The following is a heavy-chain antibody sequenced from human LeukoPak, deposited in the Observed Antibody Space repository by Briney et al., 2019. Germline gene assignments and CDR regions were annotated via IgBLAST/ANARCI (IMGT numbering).Heavy chain of an antibody. CDR2: IYYSGST. Sequence: SETLSLTCTASGGSISSSSYYWGWIRQPPGKGLEWIGSIYYSGSTYYNPSLKSLVTISVDTSKNQFSLNLSSVTAADTAVYYCARLYYDSSGYYQICYFDYWGQGTLVTVSS. CDR1: GGSISSSSYY. CDR3: ARLYYDSSGYYQICYFDY. D-gene: IGHD3-22*01. J-gene: IGHJ4*02. V-gene: IGHV4-39*01.